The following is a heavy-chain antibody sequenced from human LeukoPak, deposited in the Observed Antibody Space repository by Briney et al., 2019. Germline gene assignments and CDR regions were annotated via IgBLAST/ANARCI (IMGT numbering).Heavy chain of an antibody. J-gene: IGHJ3*02. Sequence: GGSLRLSCATSQFKFNNYGMTWVRQAPGKGLEWVSSITGSGGNTQYADSVQGRFTISRDNSKNTLYLQMNSLRAEDTAVYYCAKDPNGDYIGTFDIRGQGTMVTVSS. D-gene: IGHD4-17*01. CDR1: QFKFNNYG. V-gene: IGHV3-23*01. CDR2: ITGSGGNT. CDR3: AKDPNGDYIGTFDI.